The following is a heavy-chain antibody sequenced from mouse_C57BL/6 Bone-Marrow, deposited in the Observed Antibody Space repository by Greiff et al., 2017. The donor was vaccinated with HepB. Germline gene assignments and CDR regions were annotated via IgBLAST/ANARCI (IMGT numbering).Heavy chain of an antibody. J-gene: IGHJ3*01. D-gene: IGHD3-2*02. CDR1: GYTFTSYW. CDR2: IYPGSGST. V-gene: IGHV1-55*01. Sequence: QVQLQQPGAELVKPGASVKMSCKASGYTFTSYWITWVKQRPGQGLEWIGDIYPGSGSTNYNEKFKSKATLTVDTSSSTAYMQLRSLTSEDSAVYYCASETAQARGAWFASWGQGTLVTVSA. CDR3: ASETAQARGAWFAS.